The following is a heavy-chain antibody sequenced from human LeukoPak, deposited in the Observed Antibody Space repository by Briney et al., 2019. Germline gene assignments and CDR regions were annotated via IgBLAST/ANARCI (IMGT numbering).Heavy chain of an antibody. D-gene: IGHD6-13*01. Sequence: SETLSLTRAVYGGSFSGYYWSWIRQPPGKGLEWIGEINHSGSTNYNPSLKSRVTISVDTSKNQFSLKLGSVTAADTAVYYCARGRIAAAGTAFDAFDIWGQGTMVTVSS. CDR1: GGSFSGYY. CDR3: ARGRIAAAGTAFDAFDI. CDR2: INHSGST. V-gene: IGHV4-34*01. J-gene: IGHJ3*02.